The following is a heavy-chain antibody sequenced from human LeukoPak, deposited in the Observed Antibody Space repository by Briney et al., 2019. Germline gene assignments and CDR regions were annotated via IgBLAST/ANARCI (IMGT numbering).Heavy chain of an antibody. Sequence: PSETLSLTCTVSGGSISSYYWSWIRQPPGKGLEWIGYIYYSGSTDYNPSLKSRVTISVDTSKNQFSLKLSSVTAAGTAVYYCARDRRTIPGYGYYNMDVWGKGTTVTVSS. CDR2: IYYSGST. V-gene: IGHV4-59*01. CDR1: GGSISSYY. CDR3: ARDRRTIPGYGYYNMDV. J-gene: IGHJ6*03. D-gene: IGHD5-12*01.